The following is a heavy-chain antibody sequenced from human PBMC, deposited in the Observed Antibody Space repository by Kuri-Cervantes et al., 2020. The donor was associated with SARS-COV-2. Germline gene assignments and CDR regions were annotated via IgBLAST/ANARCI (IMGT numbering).Heavy chain of an antibody. CDR2: ISYDGSNK. J-gene: IGHJ6*02. CDR1: GFTFSSYA. D-gene: IGHD4-17*01. Sequence: GGSLRLSCAASGFTFSSYAMHWVRQAPGKGLEWVAVISYDGSNKYYADSVKGRFTISRDNSKNTLYLQMNSLRAEDTAVYYCAREHTMTTQGDYYYGMDVWGQGTTVTVPS. CDR3: AREHTMTTQGDYYYGMDV. V-gene: IGHV3-30-3*01.